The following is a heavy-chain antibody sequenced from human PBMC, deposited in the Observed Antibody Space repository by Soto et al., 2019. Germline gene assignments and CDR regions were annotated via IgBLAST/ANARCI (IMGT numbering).Heavy chain of an antibody. J-gene: IGHJ6*02. D-gene: IGHD2-15*01. CDR1: GDTVSSYSSA. V-gene: IGHV6-1*01. Sequence: QVQLQQSGPVLVRPSQTLPLTCAISGDTVSSYSSAWNWLRQSPSRGLEWLGRTFYKSKWYNEYAVSVKSRITISPDTSKNQFSLLLSSVTPEDTAVYYCARGQISCCAMDVVGQWTTFTVCS. CDR2: TFYKSKWYN. CDR3: ARGQISCCAMDV.